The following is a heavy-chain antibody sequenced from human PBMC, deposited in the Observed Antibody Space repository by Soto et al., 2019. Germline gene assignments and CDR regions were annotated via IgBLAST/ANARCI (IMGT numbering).Heavy chain of an antibody. CDR2: ISYDGNNK. J-gene: IGHJ4*02. CDR3: ATGGVGFDY. Sequence: QVQLVESGGGVVQPGRSLRLSCAVSGFPFSSFGMHWVRQAPGKGLEWVAFISYDGNNKYYTDSVKGRFTISRDNSKNTLYLQRNSLRAEDTAVFYCATGGVGFDYWGQGTLVTVSS. D-gene: IGHD2-8*01. V-gene: IGHV3-30*03. CDR1: GFPFSSFG.